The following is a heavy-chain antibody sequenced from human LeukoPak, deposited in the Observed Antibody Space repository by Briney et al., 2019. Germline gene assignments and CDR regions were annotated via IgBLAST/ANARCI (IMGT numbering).Heavy chain of an antibody. D-gene: IGHD3-10*01. CDR1: GFTFSSYA. CDR3: ARPSPMVRGVTPYYMDV. J-gene: IGHJ6*03. V-gene: IGHV3-30*04. CDR2: ISYDGSNK. Sequence: PGGSLRLSCAASGFTFSSYAMHWVRQAPGKGLEWVAVISYDGSNKYYADSVKGRFTISRDNSKNTLYLQMNSLRAEDTAVYYCARPSPMVRGVTPYYMDVWGKGTTVTVSS.